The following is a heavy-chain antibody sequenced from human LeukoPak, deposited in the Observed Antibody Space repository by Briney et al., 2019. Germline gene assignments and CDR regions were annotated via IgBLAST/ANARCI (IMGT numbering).Heavy chain of an antibody. CDR1: GGAISSYY. CDR3: ARVRRHLVATTTKGYFDY. Sequence: SETLSLTCTVSGGAISSYYWSWIRQPPGKGLEWVGYIYHSGSTKYNPSLKSRVTISVDTSKNQFSLKLSSVTAEDTAVYYCARVRRHLVATTTKGYFDYWGQGTLVTVSS. D-gene: IGHD5-12*01. CDR2: IYHSGST. V-gene: IGHV4-59*01. J-gene: IGHJ4*02.